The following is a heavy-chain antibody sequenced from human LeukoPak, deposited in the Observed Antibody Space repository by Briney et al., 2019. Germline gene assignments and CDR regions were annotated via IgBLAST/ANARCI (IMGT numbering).Heavy chain of an antibody. V-gene: IGHV4-34*01. CDR1: GGSFSGYY. CDR2: INHSGST. J-gene: IGHJ4*02. CDR3: ARGRGGSYLSLMRRYHDY. Sequence: ASETLSLTCAVYGGSFSGYYWSWIRQPPGRGLEWIGEINHSGSTNYNPSLKSRVTISVDTSKNQFSLKLSSVTAADTAVYYGARGRGGSYLSLMRRYHDYWGQGTLVTVSS. D-gene: IGHD1-26*01.